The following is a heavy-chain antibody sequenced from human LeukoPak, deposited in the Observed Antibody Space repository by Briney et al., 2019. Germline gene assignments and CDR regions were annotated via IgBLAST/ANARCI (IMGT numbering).Heavy chain of an antibody. CDR2: IYNSGST. V-gene: IGHV4-59*08. D-gene: IGHD1-14*01. CDR1: GGSISSYY. Sequence: SETLSLTCTVSGGSISSYYWSWIRQPPGKGLEWIGYIYNSGSTNYNPSLKSRVTMSIDTSRNQFSLELSSVTATDTAVYYCARRRTRPEAFDIWGQGTMVTVSS. CDR3: ARRRTRPEAFDI. J-gene: IGHJ3*02.